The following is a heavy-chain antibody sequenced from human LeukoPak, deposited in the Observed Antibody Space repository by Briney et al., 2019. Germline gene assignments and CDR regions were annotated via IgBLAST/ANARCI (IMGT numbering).Heavy chain of an antibody. V-gene: IGHV4-4*07. Sequence: SETLSLTCTVSGGSISSYYWSWIRQPAGKGLEWSGRISTSGTTNYNPSLKSRVTMSVDMSKNQFSLKLSSVTAADTAVYYCARLVSKSGSYTYYLDYWGQGTLVTVSS. CDR2: ISTSGTT. CDR1: GGSISSYY. D-gene: IGHD3-10*01. CDR3: ARLVSKSGSYTYYLDY. J-gene: IGHJ4*02.